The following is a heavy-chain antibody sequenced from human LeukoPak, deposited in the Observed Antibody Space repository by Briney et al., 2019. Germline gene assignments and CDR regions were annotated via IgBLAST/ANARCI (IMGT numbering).Heavy chain of an antibody. D-gene: IGHD1-26*01. CDR3: ARGGVGAKAVQH. CDR2: INHSGST. CDR1: GGSFSGYY. V-gene: IGHV4-34*01. J-gene: IGHJ1*01. Sequence: SETLSLTCAVYGGSFSGYYWSWIRQPPGKGLEWIGEINHSGSTNYNPSLKSRVTISVDKSKNQFSLKQSSVTAADTAVYYCARGGVGAKAVQHWGQGTLVTVSS.